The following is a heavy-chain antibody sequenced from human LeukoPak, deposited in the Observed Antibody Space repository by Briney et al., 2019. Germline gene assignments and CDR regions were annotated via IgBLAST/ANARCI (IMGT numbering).Heavy chain of an antibody. CDR1: GFTFSSFG. V-gene: IGHV3-33*01. J-gene: IGHJ4*02. Sequence: PGRSRRLSCAASGFTFSSFGMHWVRQAPGKGLEWVAIIWYNGRNETYADSVKGRFTISRDNSKNTLYLYMNSLRAEDTAVYYCARESRGELFAPPDYWGRGTLVTVSS. CDR2: IWYNGRNE. D-gene: IGHD3-10*01. CDR3: ARESRGELFAPPDY.